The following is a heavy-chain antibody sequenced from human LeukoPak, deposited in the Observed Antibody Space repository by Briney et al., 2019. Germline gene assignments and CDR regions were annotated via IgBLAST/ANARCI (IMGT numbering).Heavy chain of an antibody. D-gene: IGHD5/OR15-5a*01. J-gene: IGHJ4*02. CDR1: GGSISSSTYY. Sequence: SETLSLTCTVSGGSISSSTYYWGWIRQPPGKGLEWIGSIYYSGTTYYNPSLKSRLTISVDTSNNQFSLKLTSVTAADTAVYYCARAAVSTRSRFDSWGQGTLVTVSS. V-gene: IGHV4-39*01. CDR2: IYYSGTT. CDR3: ARAAVSTRSRFDS.